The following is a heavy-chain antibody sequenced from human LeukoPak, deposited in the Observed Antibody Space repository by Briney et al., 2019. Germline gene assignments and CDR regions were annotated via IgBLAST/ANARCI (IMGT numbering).Heavy chain of an antibody. CDR1: GFTFDDYA. D-gene: IGHD6-6*01. V-gene: IGHV3-9*03. CDR2: ISWNSGSI. CDR3: AKEARYSSSFDY. Sequence: GGSLRLSCAASGFTFDDYAMHWVRQAPGKGLEWVSGISWNSGSIGYADSVKGRFTISRDNAKNSLYLQMNSLRAEGMALYYCAKEARYSSSFDYWGQGTLVTVSS. J-gene: IGHJ4*02.